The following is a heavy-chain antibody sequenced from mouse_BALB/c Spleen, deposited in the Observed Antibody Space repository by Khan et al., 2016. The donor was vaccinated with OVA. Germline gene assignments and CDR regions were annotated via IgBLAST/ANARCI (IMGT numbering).Heavy chain of an antibody. Sequence: VQLQESGPGLVKPSQSLSLTCTVSGYSFTSYYVWYWIRQLPGNILWWVGFRSDSGSTNYNPSLKSRITITGDTSKNPFFLQLNFVTTEDTATYYCARSIMANWGQGTTLTVSS. V-gene: IGHV3-2*02. J-gene: IGHJ2*01. CDR3: ARSIMAN. CDR1: GYSFTSYYV. CDR2: RSDSGST.